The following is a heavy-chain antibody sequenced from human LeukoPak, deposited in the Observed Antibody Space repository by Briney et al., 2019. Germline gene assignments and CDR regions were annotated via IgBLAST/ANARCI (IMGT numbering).Heavy chain of an antibody. D-gene: IGHD5-24*01. Sequence: SGGSLRLSCAASGFTFSSYGMSWVRQAPGEGLKWVSSFSGSGGSTYYADSVKGRFTISRDNSKNTLYLQMNSLRAEDTAVYYCARSGYNRFDYWGQGTLVTVSS. CDR3: ARSGYNRFDY. CDR2: FSGSGGST. CDR1: GFTFSSYG. J-gene: IGHJ4*02. V-gene: IGHV3-23*01.